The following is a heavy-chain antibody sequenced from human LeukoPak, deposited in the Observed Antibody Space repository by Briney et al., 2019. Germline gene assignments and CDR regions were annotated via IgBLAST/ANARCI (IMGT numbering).Heavy chain of an antibody. CDR3: ACLRGPSDY. J-gene: IGHJ4*02. V-gene: IGHV3-23*01. CDR2: FSGSGGST. D-gene: IGHD4-17*01. Sequence: GGTLRLSCAASGFTFSSYGMSWVRQAPGKGLEWVSPFSGSGGSTHYADSVKGRFTISRDNTKNSLYLQMDSLTADDTAVYFCACLRGPSDYWGQGTLVTVSS. CDR1: GFTFSSYG.